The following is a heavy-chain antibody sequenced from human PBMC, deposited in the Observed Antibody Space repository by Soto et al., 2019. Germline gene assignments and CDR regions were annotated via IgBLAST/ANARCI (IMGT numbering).Heavy chain of an antibody. J-gene: IGHJ4*02. CDR3: VRGRHITIFGVIVLPLDY. D-gene: IGHD3-3*01. V-gene: IGHV1-2*04. Sequence: ISGRRNTHKQRLEWMGWINPNTGATNYEQKFQDWVTMTRDTSISTAYMELSGLTSDDTAVYYCVRGRHITIFGVIVLPLDYWCQGLLVTVTS. CDR2: INPNTGAT.